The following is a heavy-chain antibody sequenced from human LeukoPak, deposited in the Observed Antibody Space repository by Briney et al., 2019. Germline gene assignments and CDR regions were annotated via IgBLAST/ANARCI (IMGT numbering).Heavy chain of an antibody. CDR1: GFTVSRNY. D-gene: IGHD4-23*01. J-gene: IGHJ3*01. CDR2: IYSDGST. V-gene: IGHV3-53*01. Sequence: GGSLRLSCAASGFTVSRNYMSWVRQAPGKGLEWVSVIYSDGSTFYADSVQGRFTISRDNARNSLYLHMNSLRVGDTAVYYCARAGIYGGGKSYAFDVWGQGTTVIVSS. CDR3: ARAGIYGGGKSYAFDV.